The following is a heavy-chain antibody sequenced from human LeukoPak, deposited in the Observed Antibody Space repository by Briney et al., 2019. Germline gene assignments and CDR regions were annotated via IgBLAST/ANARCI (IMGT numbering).Heavy chain of an antibody. CDR1: GGSFSGYY. CDR2: INHSGST. D-gene: IGHD2-2*01. J-gene: IGHJ5*02. Sequence: SETLSLTCAVYGGSFSGYYWSWIRQPPGKGLECIGEINHSGSTNYNPSLKSRVTISVDTSKNQFSLKLSSVTAADTAVYYCARGRTIIADYCSSTSCSHRRWFDPWGQGTLVTVSS. V-gene: IGHV4-34*01. CDR3: ARGRTIIADYCSSTSCSHRRWFDP.